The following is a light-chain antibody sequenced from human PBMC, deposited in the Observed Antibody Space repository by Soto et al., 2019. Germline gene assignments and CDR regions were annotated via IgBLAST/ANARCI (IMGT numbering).Light chain of an antibody. CDR3: QHSDSTPYT. V-gene: IGKV1-39*01. CDR1: QTISTY. Sequence: DIQMTQSPSSLSASVGERVTITCRASQTISTYLNWYQQKPGKAPRLLIYDASSLLSGVPSRFSGSGSVTDFTLTIASLQPEDFSTYYWQHSDSTPYTFGQGTKVEI. CDR2: DAS. J-gene: IGKJ2*01.